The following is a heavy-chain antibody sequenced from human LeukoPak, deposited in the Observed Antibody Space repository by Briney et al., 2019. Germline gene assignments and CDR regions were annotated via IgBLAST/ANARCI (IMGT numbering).Heavy chain of an antibody. Sequence: GGSLRLSCAASGFTFSSCAMSWVRQAPGKGLEWVSAISGNGGRTYYADSVKGRFTISRDNSKNTLYLQMNSLRAEDTAVYYCAKTRPLDSSSWSHGDYWGQGTLVTVSS. J-gene: IGHJ4*02. CDR2: ISGNGGRT. D-gene: IGHD6-13*01. CDR3: AKTRPLDSSSWSHGDY. V-gene: IGHV3-23*01. CDR1: GFTFSSCA.